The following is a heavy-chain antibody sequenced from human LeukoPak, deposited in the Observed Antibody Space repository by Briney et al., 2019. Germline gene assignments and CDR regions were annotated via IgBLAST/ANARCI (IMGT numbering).Heavy chain of an antibody. V-gene: IGHV4-30-2*01. CDR3: ARFSPRAMGNYLDF. CDR1: GGSISSGSYS. D-gene: IGHD7-27*01. J-gene: IGHJ4*02. Sequence: SETLSLTCAVSGGSISSGSYSWSWIRQPPGKGLEWIGYIYPRGSTYYNPSLESRVILSLDKSANQFSLNLSSVTAADTAVYYCARFSPRAMGNYLDFWGQGTLVTVSS. CDR2: IYPRGST.